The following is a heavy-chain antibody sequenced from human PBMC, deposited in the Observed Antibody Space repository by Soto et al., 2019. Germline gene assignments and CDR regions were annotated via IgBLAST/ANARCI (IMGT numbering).Heavy chain of an antibody. D-gene: IGHD6-6*01. CDR2: IIPIFGTA. Sequence: ASVKVSCKASGGTFSSYAISWVRQAPGQGLEWMGGIIPIFGTANYAQKFQGRVTITADESTSTAYMELSSLRSEDTAVYYCARSKSRGHSSSDYWGQGTLVTVSS. V-gene: IGHV1-69*13. CDR1: GGTFSSYA. CDR3: ARSKSRGHSSSDY. J-gene: IGHJ4*02.